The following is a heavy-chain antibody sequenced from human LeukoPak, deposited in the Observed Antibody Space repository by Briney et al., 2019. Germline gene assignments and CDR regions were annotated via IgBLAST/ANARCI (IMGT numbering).Heavy chain of an antibody. CDR1: GGTFSSYA. Sequence: ASVKVSCKASGGTFSSYAISWVRQAPGQGLEWMGRIIPILGIANYAQKFQGRVTITADKSTSTAYMELSSLRSEDTAVYYCAKIAVAGTQYYGMDVWGQGTTVTVSS. CDR2: IIPILGIA. J-gene: IGHJ6*02. D-gene: IGHD6-19*01. V-gene: IGHV1-69*04. CDR3: AKIAVAGTQYYGMDV.